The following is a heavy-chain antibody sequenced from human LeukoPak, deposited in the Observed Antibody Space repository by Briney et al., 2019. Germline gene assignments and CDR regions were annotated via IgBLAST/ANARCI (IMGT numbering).Heavy chain of an antibody. CDR3: ARWRTVTTPFDP. CDR2: MIPIFGRA. V-gene: IGHV1-69*13. J-gene: IGHJ5*02. D-gene: IGHD4-17*01. CDR1: GGTFISYA. Sequence: GASVKVSCKASGGTFISYAISWVGQAPGQGLEWMGGMIPIFGRANYAQKFQGRVTITADESTTTAYMELSSLRSEDTAVYYCARWRTVTTPFDPWGQGTLVTVSS.